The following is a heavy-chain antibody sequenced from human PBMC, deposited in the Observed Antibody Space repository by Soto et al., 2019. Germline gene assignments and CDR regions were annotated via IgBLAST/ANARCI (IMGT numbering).Heavy chain of an antibody. J-gene: IGHJ4*02. Sequence: SETLSLTCPVSGGSISSYYWSWIRQPPGKGLEWIGYIYYSGSTYYNPSLKSRVTISVDTSKNQFSLKLSSVTAADTAVYYCARAGGPYCISTSCLINFDHWGQGTLVTVSS. CDR3: ARAGGPYCISTSCLINFDH. D-gene: IGHD2-2*01. CDR2: IYYSGST. V-gene: IGHV4-59*08. CDR1: GGSISSYY.